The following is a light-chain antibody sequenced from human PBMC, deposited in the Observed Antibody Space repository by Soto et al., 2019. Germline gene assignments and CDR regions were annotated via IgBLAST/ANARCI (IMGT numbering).Light chain of an antibody. CDR3: AAWDDSLRAVV. CDR1: TSNIGTYA. CDR2: RNH. V-gene: IGLV1-44*01. Sequence: QSVLTQSPSASGTPGQRVTISCSGSTSNIGTYAVNWYQQLPGTAPTLLIFRNHQRPSGVPDRFSGSKSGTTASLAISGPQSADEGDYYCAAWDDSLRAVVFGGGTKLTVL. J-gene: IGLJ2*01.